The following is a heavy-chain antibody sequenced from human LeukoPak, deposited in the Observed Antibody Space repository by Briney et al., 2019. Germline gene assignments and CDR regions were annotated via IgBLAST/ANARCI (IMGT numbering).Heavy chain of an antibody. Sequence: TGGSLRLSCAASGLTFSRHGMNWVRQAPGKGLEWVSGISPSGDILYYADSVKGHFTISRDNFKNTVYLQMNSLRAEDTAIYYCAKSNGYGLIDIWGQGTMVTVSS. CDR3: AKSNGYGLIDI. CDR1: GLTFSRHG. CDR2: ISPSGDIL. D-gene: IGHD3-22*01. J-gene: IGHJ3*02. V-gene: IGHV3-23*01.